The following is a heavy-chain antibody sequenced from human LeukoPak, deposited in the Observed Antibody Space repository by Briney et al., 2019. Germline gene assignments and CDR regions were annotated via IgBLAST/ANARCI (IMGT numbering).Heavy chain of an antibody. CDR3: AKGTYDSRGHFDY. J-gene: IGHJ4*02. V-gene: IGHV3-23*01. D-gene: IGHD3-22*01. CDR2: ISDSGTNT. Sequence: GGSLRLSCVASGFTFSSYAMTWVRQAPGKGLEWVSGISDSGTNTYYADSVKGRFTISRDNSKNTLYLQMNSLRAEDTAAYYCAKGTYDSRGHFDYWGQGTLVSVSS. CDR1: GFTFSSYA.